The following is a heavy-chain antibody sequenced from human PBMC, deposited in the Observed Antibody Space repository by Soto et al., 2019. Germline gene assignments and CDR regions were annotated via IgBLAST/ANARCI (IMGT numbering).Heavy chain of an antibody. CDR2: INSSGST. Sequence: RQPPGKGLEWIGEINSSGSTNYNPSLKSRISISVDTSKNQFSLSLNSVTAADTAVYYCARISGTYYGAFDIWGPGTMVTVSS. D-gene: IGHD1-26*01. CDR3: ARISGTYYGAFDI. J-gene: IGHJ3*02. V-gene: IGHV4-34*01.